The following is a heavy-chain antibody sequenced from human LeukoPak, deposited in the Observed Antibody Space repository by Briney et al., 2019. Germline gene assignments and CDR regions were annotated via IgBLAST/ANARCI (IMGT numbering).Heavy chain of an antibody. CDR3: ARTRYYYDSSGYSYYYYMDV. V-gene: IGHV5-51*01. J-gene: IGHJ6*03. CDR1: GYTFTSYG. Sequence: ASVKVSCKASGYTFTSYGISWVRQMPGKGLEWMGIIYPGDSDTRYSPSFQGQVTISADKSISTAYLQWSSLKASDTAMYYCARTRYYYDSSGYSYYYYMDVWGKGTTVTISS. CDR2: IYPGDSDT. D-gene: IGHD3-22*01.